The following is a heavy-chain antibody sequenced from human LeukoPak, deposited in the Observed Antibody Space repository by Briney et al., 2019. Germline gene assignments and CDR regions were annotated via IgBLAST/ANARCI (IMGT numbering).Heavy chain of an antibody. D-gene: IGHD2-15*01. Sequence: LRLSCAASGFTFSSYGMHWVRQAPGKGLEWVAVIWYDGSNKYYADSVKGRFTISRDNSKNTLYLQMNSLRAEDTAVYYCAREGVVAAKTNNWFDPWGQETLVTVSS. CDR1: GFTFSSYG. V-gene: IGHV3-33*01. CDR3: AREGVVAAKTNNWFDP. CDR2: IWYDGSNK. J-gene: IGHJ5*02.